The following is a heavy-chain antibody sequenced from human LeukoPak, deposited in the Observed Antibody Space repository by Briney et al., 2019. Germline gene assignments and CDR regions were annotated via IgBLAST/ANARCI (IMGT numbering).Heavy chain of an antibody. CDR1: GFTFSSYE. V-gene: IGHV3-48*03. CDR2: ISSSGSTI. CDR3: ARVGGIAVAGTQGEIDY. J-gene: IGHJ4*02. Sequence: GGSLRPSCAASGFTFSSYEMNWVRQAPGKGLEWVSYISSSGSTIYYADSVKGRFTISRDNAKNSLYLQMNSLRAEDTAVYYCARVGGIAVAGTQGEIDYWGQGTLVTVSS. D-gene: IGHD6-19*01.